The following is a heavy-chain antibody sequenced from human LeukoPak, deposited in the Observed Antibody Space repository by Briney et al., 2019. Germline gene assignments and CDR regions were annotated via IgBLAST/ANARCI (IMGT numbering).Heavy chain of an antibody. CDR3: ARIAAAGHFDD. CDR1: GGSISSYY. CDR2: IYYSGST. Sequence: SETLSLTCTVSGGSISSYYWSWIRQPPGKGLEWIGYIYYSGSTNYNPSLKSRVTISVDTSKNQFSLKLSSVTATDTAVYYCARIAAAGHFDDWGQGTLVTVSS. V-gene: IGHV4-59*01. D-gene: IGHD6-13*01. J-gene: IGHJ4*02.